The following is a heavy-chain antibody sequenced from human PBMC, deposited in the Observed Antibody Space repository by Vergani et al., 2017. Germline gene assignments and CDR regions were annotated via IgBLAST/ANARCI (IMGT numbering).Heavy chain of an antibody. CDR2: IQDDGSDI. J-gene: IGHJ4*02. D-gene: IGHD3-10*01. V-gene: IGHV3-30*02. Sequence: QVQLVESGGGVFQPGGSLRLSCVASGFSVSTSGMHWVRQTPGKGLEWVAFIQDDGSDIFYADFVDGRFTISRDNSKNSLYLQMRSLRFDDTAIYYCANEGSANRIRGWLDHWGQGALVTVSS. CDR3: ANEGSANRIRGWLDH. CDR1: GFSVSTSG.